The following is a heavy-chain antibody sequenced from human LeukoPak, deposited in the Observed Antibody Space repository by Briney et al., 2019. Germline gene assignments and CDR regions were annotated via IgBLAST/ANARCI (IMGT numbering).Heavy chain of an antibody. V-gene: IGHV4-4*02. D-gene: IGHD1-26*01. CDR3: ARGQGAADY. CDR2: ISRTGNI. CDR1: GGSISSRNW. J-gene: IGHJ4*02. Sequence: SETLSLTCTVSGGSISSRNWWGWVRQPPGKGLEWIGEISRTGNIDYDPSVRSRATISLDKSKSQFSLRLTSLTSADTAVYYCARGQGAADYWGQGILVIVSS.